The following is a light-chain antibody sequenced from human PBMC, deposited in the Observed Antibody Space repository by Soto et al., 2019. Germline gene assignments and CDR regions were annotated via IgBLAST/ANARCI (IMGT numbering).Light chain of an antibody. V-gene: IGKV3-20*01. J-gene: IGKJ3*01. Sequence: EIVLTQSPGTLSLSPGERATLSCRASQSVSGSFLAWYQQKPGQAPRLLIYGASSRASGVPDRFSGSGSGTDFILTISRLEPEDFAVYYCQQYSSSPPGCSFGPGTTVDIK. CDR1: QSVSGSF. CDR3: QQYSSSPPGCS. CDR2: GAS.